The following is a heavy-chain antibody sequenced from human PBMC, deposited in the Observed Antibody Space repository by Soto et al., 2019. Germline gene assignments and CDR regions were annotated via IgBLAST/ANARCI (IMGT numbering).Heavy chain of an antibody. CDR1: GFTFSSYG. CDR2: ISYDGSNK. V-gene: IGHV3-30*18. CDR3: VKDGSQRYIAWLVPRYGMDV. J-gene: IGHJ6*02. Sequence: GGSLRLSCAASGFTFSSYGMHWVRQAPCKGLEWVAVISYDGSNKYYADSVKGRFTISRDNSKNTLYLQMNSLRAEDTAVYYCVKDGSQRYIAWLVPRYGMDVWGQGTTVTVSS. D-gene: IGHD3-9*01.